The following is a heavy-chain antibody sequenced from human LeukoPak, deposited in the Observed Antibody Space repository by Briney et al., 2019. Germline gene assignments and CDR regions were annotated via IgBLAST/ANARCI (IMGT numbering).Heavy chain of an antibody. CDR3: TRGMGAIPIYY. CDR2: IIPLFGSA. D-gene: IGHD1-26*01. J-gene: IGHJ4*02. Sequence: GASVKVSCKASGGSLSSHTLSWVRQAPGQGLEWMGGIIPLFGSAQYAQKFQGRVTITMDESASTTYMELRGLRSEDTADFYWTRGMGAIPIYYWGQGTLVTVSS. V-gene: IGHV1-69*05. CDR1: GGSLSSHT.